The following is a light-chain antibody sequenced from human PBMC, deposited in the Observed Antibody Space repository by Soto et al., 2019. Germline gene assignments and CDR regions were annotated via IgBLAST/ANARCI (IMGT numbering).Light chain of an antibody. Sequence: QSVLTQPPSASGTPGQRVTISCSGSSSNIGSNTVNWYQQLPGTAPKLLIYGNSNRPSGVPDRFSGSKSGTSASLAITGLQAEDEADYYCQSYDSSLSGWVFGTGTKLTVL. CDR3: QSYDSSLSGWV. J-gene: IGLJ1*01. CDR1: SSNIGSNT. CDR2: GNS. V-gene: IGLV1-40*01.